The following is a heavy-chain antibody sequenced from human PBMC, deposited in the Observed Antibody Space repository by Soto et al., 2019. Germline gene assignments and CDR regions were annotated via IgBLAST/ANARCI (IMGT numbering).Heavy chain of an antibody. Sequence: PGGSLRLSCAASGFSVTSNYMTWVRQAPGKGLECVSVIYAGGNTYYPDSVKGRFTISSDNSKNTPFLQMNNLRAEDTAVYYCARVTTFYDILTSSYALNYFDYWGQGTRVTVSS. CDR3: ARVTTFYDILTSSYALNYFDY. D-gene: IGHD3-9*01. V-gene: IGHV3-53*01. J-gene: IGHJ4*02. CDR2: IYAGGNT. CDR1: GFSVTSNY.